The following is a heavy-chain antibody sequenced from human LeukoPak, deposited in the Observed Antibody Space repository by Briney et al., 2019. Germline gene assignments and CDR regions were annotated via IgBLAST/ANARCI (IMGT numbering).Heavy chain of an antibody. J-gene: IGHJ5*02. CDR2: IYYSGST. Sequence: SETLSLTCTVSGGSISTYYWSWIRPPPGKGLEWSGYIYYSGSTNYNPSLKSRVTMSVDTSKNQFSLKLSSVSAADTAVYYCARGEWFDPWGQGTLVTVSS. CDR1: GGSISTYY. CDR3: ARGEWFDP. V-gene: IGHV4-59*01.